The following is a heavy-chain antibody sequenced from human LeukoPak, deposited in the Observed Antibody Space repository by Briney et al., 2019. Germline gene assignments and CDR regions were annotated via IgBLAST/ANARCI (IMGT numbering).Heavy chain of an antibody. J-gene: IGHJ6*02. Sequence: SETLSLTCAVYGGSFSGYYWSWIRQPPGKGLEWIGEINHSGSTNYNPSLKSRVTISVDTSKNQFSLKLSSVTAADTAVYYCARGRLYYDFWSGWKGHYYYGMDVWGQGTTVTVSS. CDR1: GGSFSGYY. D-gene: IGHD3-3*01. CDR2: INHSGST. V-gene: IGHV4-34*01. CDR3: ARGRLYYDFWSGWKGHYYYGMDV.